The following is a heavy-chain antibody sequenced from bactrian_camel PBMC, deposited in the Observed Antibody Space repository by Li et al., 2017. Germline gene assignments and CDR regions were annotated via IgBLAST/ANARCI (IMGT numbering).Heavy chain of an antibody. J-gene: IGHJ4*01. V-gene: IGHV3S1*01. CDR2: LNSGGGRST. Sequence: VESGGGSVQAGGSLTLACKTSARMFTSYCMGWFRQAPGKGLEWISGLNSGGGRSTYYSDSVKGRFTISRDNTENMMYLQMSSLKSDDTALYYCAKAPRTVLGYGITLTYWGQGTQVTVS. CDR3: AKAPRTVLGYGITLTY. CDR1: ARMFTSYC. D-gene: IGHD3*01.